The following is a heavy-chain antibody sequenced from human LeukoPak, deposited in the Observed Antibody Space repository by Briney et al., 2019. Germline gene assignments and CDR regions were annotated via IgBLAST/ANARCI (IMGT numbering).Heavy chain of an antibody. CDR3: ARAVGATQHDY. J-gene: IGHJ4*02. D-gene: IGHD1-26*01. CDR1: GFTFSSSA. V-gene: IGHV3-30-3*01. CDR2: ISYGGSNK. Sequence: GRSLRLSCAASGFTFSSSAMHWVRQAPGKGLEWVAVISYGGSNKYYADSVKGRFTISRDNSKSTLYLQMNSLRAEDTAVYYCARAVGATQHDYWGQGTLVTVSS.